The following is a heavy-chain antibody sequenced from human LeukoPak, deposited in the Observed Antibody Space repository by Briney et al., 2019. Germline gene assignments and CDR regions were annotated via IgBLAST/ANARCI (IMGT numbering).Heavy chain of an antibody. D-gene: IGHD6-13*01. CDR1: GFPFSGYY. V-gene: IGHV3-11*01. CDR2: ISSSGSTI. CDR3: ARDTAAAGPDH. Sequence: GGSLRLSCAASGFPFSGYYMTWIRQAPGKGLEWVSYISSSGSTIYYADSVKGRFTISRDNAKNSLYLQMNSLRAEDTAVYYCARDTAAAGPDHWGQGTLVTVSS. J-gene: IGHJ4*02.